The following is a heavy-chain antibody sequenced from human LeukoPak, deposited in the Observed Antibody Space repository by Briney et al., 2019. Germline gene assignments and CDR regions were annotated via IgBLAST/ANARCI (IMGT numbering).Heavy chain of an antibody. V-gene: IGHV3-33*01. CDR3: ARDIRDGYNTYFDH. CDR1: GFTFSSYG. Sequence: GRSLRLSCAASGFTFSSYGMHWVRQAPGKGLEWVAIIWHDGSHEFYAYSVKGRFTISRDDSNNTLFLQMNSLRVDDTAVYYCARDIRDGYNTYFDHWGQGTLVTVSS. CDR2: IWHDGSHE. J-gene: IGHJ4*02. D-gene: IGHD5-24*01.